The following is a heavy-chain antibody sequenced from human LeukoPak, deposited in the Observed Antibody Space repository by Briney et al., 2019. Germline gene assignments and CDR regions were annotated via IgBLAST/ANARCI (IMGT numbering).Heavy chain of an antibody. V-gene: IGHV4-39*01. CDR3: ARIIGYSYGYRDY. J-gene: IGHJ4*02. Sequence: PSRTPSLTRTLSSVAPCIITSGCGSIRQPPGKGLAWVGSIYYSGSTYYNPSLKSRVTISVDTSKNQFSLKLSSVTAADTAVYYCARIIGYSYGYRDYWGQGTLVTVSS. D-gene: IGHD5-18*01. CDR2: IYYSGST. CDR1: SVAPCIITSG.